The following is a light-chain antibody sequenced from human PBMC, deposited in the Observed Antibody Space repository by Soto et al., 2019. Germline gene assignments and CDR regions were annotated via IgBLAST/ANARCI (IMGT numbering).Light chain of an antibody. Sequence: IPLTQSPSSLSASVGDRVTITCRASQGISSYLAWYQQKPGKAPKLLIYAASTLQSGVSSRFSGSGSGTDFTLTISSLQPEDFATYYCQHLNSYPITFGQGTRLEIK. J-gene: IGKJ5*01. CDR2: AAS. CDR3: QHLNSYPIT. CDR1: QGISSY. V-gene: IGKV1-9*01.